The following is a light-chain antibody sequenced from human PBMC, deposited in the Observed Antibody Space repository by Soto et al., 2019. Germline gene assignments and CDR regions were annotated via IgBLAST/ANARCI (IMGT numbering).Light chain of an antibody. CDR3: QQRSNWIT. Sequence: EIVLTQSPATLSLSPGERATLSCRASQSVSTYLGWYQQKPGQAPRLPIYDASNRATGIPARFSGSGSGTDFTITISSLEPEDFAVYYCQQRSNWITFDQGTRLEIK. CDR1: QSVSTY. CDR2: DAS. J-gene: IGKJ5*01. V-gene: IGKV3-11*01.